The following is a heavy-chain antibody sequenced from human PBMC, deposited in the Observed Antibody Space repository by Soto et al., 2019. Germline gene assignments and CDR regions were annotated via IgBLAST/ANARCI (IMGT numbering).Heavy chain of an antibody. D-gene: IGHD3-3*01. V-gene: IGHV4-30-4*01. CDR1: GGSISSGDYC. CDR3: ARGDVGFDWLVL. J-gene: IGHJ5*02. CDR2: IYYSGST. Sequence: SETLSLTCTVSGGSISSGDYCWSWIRQPPGKGLEWIGYIYYSGSTYYNPSLKSRVTISVDTSKNQFSLKLSSVTAADTAVYYCARGDVGFDWLVLWGQGTLVTVSS.